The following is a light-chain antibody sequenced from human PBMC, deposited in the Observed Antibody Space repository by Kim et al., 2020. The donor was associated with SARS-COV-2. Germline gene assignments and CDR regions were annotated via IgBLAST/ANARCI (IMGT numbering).Light chain of an antibody. V-gene: IGKV1-27*01. CDR1: QGISNY. J-gene: IGKJ5*01. CDR3: QRYNSGPFRSIT. Sequence: DIQMTQSPSSLSASVGDRLTITCRASQGISNYLAWYQQKPGKVPKLLIYAASTLQSGVPSRFSGSGSGTAFTLTISSLQPEDVATYYCQRYNSGPFRSITFGQGTRLEIK. CDR2: AAS.